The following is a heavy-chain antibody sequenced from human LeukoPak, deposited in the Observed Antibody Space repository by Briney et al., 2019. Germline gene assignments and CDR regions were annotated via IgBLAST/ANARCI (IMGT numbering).Heavy chain of an antibody. Sequence: SETLSLTCTVSGGSISSSSYYWGWIRQPPGKGLEWIGSTYYSGSTYYNPSLKSRVTISVDTSKNQFSLKLSSVTAADTAVYYCATSGEDYAFDIWGQGTMVTVSS. V-gene: IGHV4-39*01. CDR3: ATSGEDYAFDI. CDR1: GGSISSSSYY. CDR2: TYYSGST. D-gene: IGHD3-16*01. J-gene: IGHJ3*02.